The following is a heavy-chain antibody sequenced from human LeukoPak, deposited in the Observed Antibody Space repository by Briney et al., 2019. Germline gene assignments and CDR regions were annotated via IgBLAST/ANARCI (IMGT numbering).Heavy chain of an antibody. D-gene: IGHD3-10*01. V-gene: IGHV3-30*04. CDR3: ARGAVREGWFDP. CDR1: GFTFSGYV. J-gene: IGHJ5*02. Sequence: GGSLRLSCAASGFTFSGYVVHWVRQAPGKGLEWVAVISYDGSNKYYADSVKGRFTISRDNSKNTLYLQMNSLRAEDTAVYYCARGAVREGWFDPWGQGTLVTVSS. CDR2: ISYDGSNK.